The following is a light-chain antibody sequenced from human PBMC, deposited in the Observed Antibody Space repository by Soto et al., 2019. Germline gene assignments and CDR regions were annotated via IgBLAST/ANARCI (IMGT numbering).Light chain of an antibody. J-gene: IGKJ2*01. CDR1: QSIGYW. CDR2: KAS. V-gene: IGKV1-5*03. Sequence: DIQMTQPPSTLSASVGDRVTPICRASQSIGYWLAWYQQKPGKAPKVLIHKASSLASEVPSRFSGSGSGTQFTLTISSLQPDDFATYYCQQYNSYFYTFGQGTKLEI. CDR3: QQYNSYFYT.